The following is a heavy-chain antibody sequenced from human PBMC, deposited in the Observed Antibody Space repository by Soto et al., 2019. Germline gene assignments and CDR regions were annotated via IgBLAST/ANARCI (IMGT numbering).Heavy chain of an antibody. CDR2: ISYDGSNK. J-gene: IGHJ4*02. CDR3: ARIGSPPFYDSSGYSYFDY. D-gene: IGHD3-22*01. Sequence: GGSLRLSCAASGFTFSSYAMHWVRQAPGKGLEWVAVISYDGSNKYYADSVKGRFTISRDNSKNTLYLQMNSLRAEDTAVYYCARIGSPPFYDSSGYSYFDYWGQGTLVTVSS. V-gene: IGHV3-30-3*01. CDR1: GFTFSSYA.